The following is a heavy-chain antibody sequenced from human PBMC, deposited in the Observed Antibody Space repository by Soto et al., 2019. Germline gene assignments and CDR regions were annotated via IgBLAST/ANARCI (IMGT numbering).Heavy chain of an antibody. CDR2: MNPNSGNT. V-gene: IGHV1-8*01. Sequence: QVQLVQSGAEVKKPGASVKVSCKASGYTFTSYDINWVRQATGQGLEWMGWMNPNSGNTGYAQKFQGRVTKTRHTSTRTAYLELRTLRSDETAVYCCARELTVIVDHGGQGTLVTFAS. CDR3: ARELTVIVDH. CDR1: GYTFTSYD. J-gene: IGHJ4*02. D-gene: IGHD3-22*01.